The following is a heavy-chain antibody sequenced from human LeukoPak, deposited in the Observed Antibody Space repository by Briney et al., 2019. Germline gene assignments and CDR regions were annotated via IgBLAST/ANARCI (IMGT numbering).Heavy chain of an antibody. CDR2: ISGSGGST. J-gene: IGHJ4*02. V-gene: IGHV3-23*01. D-gene: IGHD6-19*01. Sequence: HPGGSLRLSCAASGFTFSSYAMSWVRQAPGKGLEWVSAISGSGGSTYYADSVEGRFTISRDNSKNTLYLQMNSLRAEDTAVYYCAKGRLVLGGYYFDYWGQGTLVTVSS. CDR3: AKGRLVLGGYYFDY. CDR1: GFTFSSYA.